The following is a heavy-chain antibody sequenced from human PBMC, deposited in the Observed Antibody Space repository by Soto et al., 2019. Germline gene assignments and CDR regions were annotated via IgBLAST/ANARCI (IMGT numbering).Heavy chain of an antibody. Sequence: GGSLRLSCAASGFTFSNAWMSWVRQAPGKGLEWVGRIKSKTDGGTTDYAAPVKGRFTISRDDSKNTLYLQMNSLKTGDTAVYYCTTDWDYYDSSGYSRYFQHWGQGTLVTVSS. D-gene: IGHD3-22*01. CDR3: TTDWDYYDSSGYSRYFQH. CDR2: IKSKTDGGTT. V-gene: IGHV3-15*01. J-gene: IGHJ1*01. CDR1: GFTFSNAW.